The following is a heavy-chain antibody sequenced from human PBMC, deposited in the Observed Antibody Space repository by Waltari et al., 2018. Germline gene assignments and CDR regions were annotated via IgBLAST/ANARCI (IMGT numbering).Heavy chain of an antibody. CDR3: ASPARIAVAGNDAFDI. Sequence: QVQLVQSGAEVKKPGASVKVSCKASGYPFTSYDINWVRQAHGQGLEWMGGMNPNSGNTGYAQKFQGRVTMTRNTSISTAYMELSSLRSEDTAVYYCASPARIAVAGNDAFDIWGQGTMVTVSS. CDR1: GYPFTSYD. CDR2: MNPNSGNT. D-gene: IGHD6-19*01. J-gene: IGHJ3*02. V-gene: IGHV1-8*01.